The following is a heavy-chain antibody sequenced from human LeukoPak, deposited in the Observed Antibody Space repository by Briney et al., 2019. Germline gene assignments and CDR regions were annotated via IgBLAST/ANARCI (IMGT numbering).Heavy chain of an antibody. V-gene: IGHV3-21*01. CDR1: GFTFSSYS. Sequence: GSLQPSCAASGFTFSSYSMNWVRQAPGKGLEWVSSISSSSSYIYYADSVKGRFTISRDNAKNSLYLQMNSLRAEDTAVYYCARDLSPRRVIAGELLYWGQGTLVTVSS. J-gene: IGHJ4*02. CDR3: ARDLSPRRVIAGELLY. CDR2: ISSSSSYI. D-gene: IGHD2/OR15-2a*01.